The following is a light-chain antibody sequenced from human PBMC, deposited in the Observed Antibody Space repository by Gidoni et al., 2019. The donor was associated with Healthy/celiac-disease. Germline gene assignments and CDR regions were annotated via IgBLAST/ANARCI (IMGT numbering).Light chain of an antibody. CDR1: QSVSSY. J-gene: IGKJ1*01. Sequence: EIVLTQSPATLSLSPGERATISCRASQSVSSYLAWYQQKPGQAPRLLIYDASNRATGIPARFSGSGSGTDFTLTISILEPEDFAVYYCQQRSNWPPWTLGQGTKVEIK. CDR3: QQRSNWPPWT. V-gene: IGKV3-11*01. CDR2: DAS.